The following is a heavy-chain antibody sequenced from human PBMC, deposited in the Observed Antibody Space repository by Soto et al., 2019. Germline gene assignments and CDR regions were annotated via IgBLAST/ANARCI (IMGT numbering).Heavy chain of an antibody. CDR3: AKVHRNYYGMDV. Sequence: PGGSLRLSCAASGFTFSSYAMHWVRQAPDKGLEWVAVISYDGSNKYYADSVKGRFTISRDNSKNTLYLQMNSLRAEDTAVYYCAKVHRNYYGMDVWGQGTTVTVSS. J-gene: IGHJ6*02. CDR1: GFTFSSYA. V-gene: IGHV3-30*04. CDR2: ISYDGSNK.